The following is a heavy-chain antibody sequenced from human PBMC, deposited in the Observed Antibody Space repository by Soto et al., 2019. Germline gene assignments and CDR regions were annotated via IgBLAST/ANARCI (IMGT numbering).Heavy chain of an antibody. CDR1: GDSVSSKSAT. V-gene: IGHV6-1*01. Sequence: TLSLTCAISGDSVSSKSATWNWIRQSPSRGLEWLGRTYYRSKWSNDYGLSVKGRITVNPDTSKNQFSLQLNSVTPEDTAVYYCARALAGSYDYWGQGTLVTVSS. D-gene: IGHD1-26*01. CDR2: TYYRSKWSN. J-gene: IGHJ4*02. CDR3: ARALAGSYDY.